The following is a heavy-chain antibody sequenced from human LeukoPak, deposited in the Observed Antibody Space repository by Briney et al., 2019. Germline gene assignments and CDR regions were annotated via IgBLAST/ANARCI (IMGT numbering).Heavy chain of an antibody. CDR3: ARDIGWAFSGSYFDY. V-gene: IGHV1-18*01. Sequence: RWASVKVSCKASGYTFTSYGISWVRQAPGQGLEWMGWISAYNGNTNYAQKLQGRVTMTTDTSTSTAYKELRSLRSDDTAVYYCARDIGWAFSGSYFDYWGQGTLVTVSS. CDR2: ISAYNGNT. CDR1: GYTFTSYG. D-gene: IGHD1-26*01. J-gene: IGHJ4*02.